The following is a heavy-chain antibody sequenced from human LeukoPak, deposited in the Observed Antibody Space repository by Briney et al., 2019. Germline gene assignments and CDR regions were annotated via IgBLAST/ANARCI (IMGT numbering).Heavy chain of an antibody. D-gene: IGHD5-18*01. CDR2: IIPILGIA. Sequence: ASVKASCKASGGTFSSYAISWVRQAPGQGLEWMGRIIPILGIANYAQKFQGRVTITADKSTSTAYMELSSLRSEDTAVYYCARVPTAVDTAMVTAYWGQGTLVTVSS. J-gene: IGHJ4*02. CDR1: GGTFSSYA. CDR3: ARVPTAVDTAMVTAY. V-gene: IGHV1-69*04.